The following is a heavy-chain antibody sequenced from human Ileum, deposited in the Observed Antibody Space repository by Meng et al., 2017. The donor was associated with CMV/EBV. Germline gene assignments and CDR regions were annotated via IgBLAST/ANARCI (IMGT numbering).Heavy chain of an antibody. V-gene: IGHV3-30*02. J-gene: IGHJ6*02. CDR3: ARSQGRYCSGGSCYGTSYYYGMDV. D-gene: IGHD2-15*01. Sequence: GGSLRLSCAASGFTFSNYAMHWARQAPGKGLEWVSFIRFDGSDQYYAGSVKGRFTTSRDNSLNTLFLQMNSLRPEDTAVYYCARSQGRYCSGGSCYGTSYYYGMDVWGQGTTVTVSS. CDR1: GFTFSNYA. CDR2: IRFDGSDQ.